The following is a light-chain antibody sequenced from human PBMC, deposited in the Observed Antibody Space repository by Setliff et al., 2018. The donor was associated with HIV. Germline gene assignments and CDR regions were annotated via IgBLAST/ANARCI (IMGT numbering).Light chain of an antibody. J-gene: IGLJ1*01. CDR2: KND. CDR1: SSNIRSNT. Sequence: QSVLTQPPSASGTPGQRVTISCSGSSSNIRSNTVTWYQQLPGTAPKLLIYKNDQRPSGVPDRFSGSKSGTSASLAISGLQSGDEADYYCAAWDDSLHGSYVFGAGTKVTVL. V-gene: IGLV1-44*01. CDR3: AAWDDSLHGSYV.